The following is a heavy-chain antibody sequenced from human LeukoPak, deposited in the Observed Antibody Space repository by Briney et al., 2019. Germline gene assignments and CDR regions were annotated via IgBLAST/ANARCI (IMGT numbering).Heavy chain of an antibody. V-gene: IGHV3-23*01. Sequence: GGSLRLSCAASGFTFSTYAMSWVRQAPGKGLEWVSAISGSGGSTYYADSVKGRFTISRDNSKNTLYLQMNSLRAEDTAVYYCAKDRVSYYDFWSGYYDWGQGTLVTVPS. CDR3: AKDRVSYYDFWSGYYD. CDR1: GFTFSTYA. D-gene: IGHD3-3*01. CDR2: ISGSGGST. J-gene: IGHJ4*02.